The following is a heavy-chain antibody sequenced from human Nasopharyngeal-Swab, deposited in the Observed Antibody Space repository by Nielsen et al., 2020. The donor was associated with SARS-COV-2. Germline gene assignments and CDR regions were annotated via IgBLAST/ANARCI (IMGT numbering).Heavy chain of an antibody. CDR3: VRKYCNGDCYFDY. CDR2: IYHSGNT. D-gene: IGHD2-21*02. V-gene: IGHV4-34*01. Sequence: SETLSLTCAVYGGSFSGYYWSWIRQSPGKGLEWIGYIYHSGNTYYNPSLKSRVTISVDRSKNQFSLRLSSVTAADTAVYYCVRKYCNGDCYFDYWGQGTLVTVSS. CDR1: GGSFSGYY. J-gene: IGHJ4*02.